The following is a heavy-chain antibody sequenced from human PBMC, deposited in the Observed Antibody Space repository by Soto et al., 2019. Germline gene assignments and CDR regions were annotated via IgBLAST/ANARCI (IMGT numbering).Heavy chain of an antibody. J-gene: IGHJ3*02. D-gene: IGHD6-13*01. V-gene: IGHV3-30*18. Sequence: GGSLRLSCAASGFTFSSYGMHWVRQAPGKGLEWVAVISYDGSNKYYADSVKGRFTISRDNSKNTLYLQMNSLRAEDTAVYYCAKAYLPMREQQLLRDAFDIWGQGTMVTVSS. CDR3: AKAYLPMREQQLLRDAFDI. CDR2: ISYDGSNK. CDR1: GFTFSSYG.